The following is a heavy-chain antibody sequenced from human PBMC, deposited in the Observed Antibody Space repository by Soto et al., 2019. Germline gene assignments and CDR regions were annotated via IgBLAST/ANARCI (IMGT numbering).Heavy chain of an antibody. CDR2: INPSVGNT. D-gene: IGHD1-26*01. CDR3: ARREGRYYYYGMDV. CDR1: GYTVTSYY. V-gene: IGHV1-46*01. Sequence: ASVKVSCKASGYTVTSYYMNWVRQAPGQGLEWVGVINPSVGNTNYAQKLQGRVTMTTDTSTSTAYMELRSLRSEDTAVYYCARREGRYYYYGMDVWGQGTTVTVPS. J-gene: IGHJ6*02.